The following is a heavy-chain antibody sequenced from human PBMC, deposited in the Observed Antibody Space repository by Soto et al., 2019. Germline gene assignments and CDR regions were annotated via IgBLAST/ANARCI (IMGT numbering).Heavy chain of an antibody. J-gene: IGHJ4*02. D-gene: IGHD6-19*01. Sequence: VKVSCKASGGTFSSYTIGWVRQAPGQGLEWMGRIIPILGIANYAQKFQGRVTITADKSTSTAYMELSSLRAEDTAVYYCAKDGDRGWSYFDYWGQGTLVTVSS. V-gene: IGHV1-69*10. CDR1: GGTFSSYT. CDR2: IIPILGIA. CDR3: AKDGDRGWSYFDY.